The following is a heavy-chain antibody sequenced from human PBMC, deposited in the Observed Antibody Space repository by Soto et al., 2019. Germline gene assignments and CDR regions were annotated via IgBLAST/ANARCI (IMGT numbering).Heavy chain of an antibody. CDR2: ITGSGFDT. J-gene: IGHJ5*02. Sequence: PGGSIRLSCAACGFRFWIYAISWSRQAPGKGLEWVSAITGSGFDTYYADSVKGRFSISRDNAKNSLYLQMNSLRADDTAVYIRTRRSATTHAPWGEGTLVTGSS. D-gene: IGHD1-1*01. V-gene: IGHV3-23*01. CDR1: GFRFWIYA. CDR3: TRRSATTHAP.